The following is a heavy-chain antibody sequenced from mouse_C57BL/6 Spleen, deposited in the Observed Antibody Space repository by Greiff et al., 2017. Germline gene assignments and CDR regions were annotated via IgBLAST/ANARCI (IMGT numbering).Heavy chain of an antibody. CDR1: GYTFTSYW. Sequence: VQLQQPGAELVKPGASVKLSCKASGYTFTSYWMQWVTQRPGQGLEWIGEIDPSDSYTNYNQKFKGKATLTVDTSSSTAYMQLSSLTSEDSAVYYCARDYGSSHYAMDYWGQGTSVTVSS. J-gene: IGHJ4*01. CDR2: IDPSDSYT. CDR3: ARDYGSSHYAMDY. V-gene: IGHV1-50*01. D-gene: IGHD1-1*01.